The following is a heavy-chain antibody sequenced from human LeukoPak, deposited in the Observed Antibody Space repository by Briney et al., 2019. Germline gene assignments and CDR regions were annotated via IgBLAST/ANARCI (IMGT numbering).Heavy chain of an antibody. D-gene: IGHD2-2*01. CDR2: IYYSGST. CDR3: ARDQKGCSTFYYYYGMDV. J-gene: IGHJ6*02. V-gene: IGHV4-59*11. Sequence: PSETLSLTCTVSGGSISSHYWSWIRQPPGKGLEWIGYIYYSGSTNYNPSLKSRVTISVDTSKNQFSLKLSSVTAADTAVYYCARDQKGCSTFYYYYGMDVWGQGTTVTVSS. CDR1: GGSISSHY.